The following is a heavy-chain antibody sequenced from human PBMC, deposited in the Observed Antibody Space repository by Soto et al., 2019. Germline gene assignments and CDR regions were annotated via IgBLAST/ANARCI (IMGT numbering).Heavy chain of an antibody. Sequence: QVQLQESGPGLVKPSETLSLTCTVSGGSISSYYWSWIRQPPGKGLEWIGYIYYSGSTNYNPSLKSRVTISVDTSKNQFSLKLSSVTAADTAVYYCARAIEHIDYWGQGTLVTVSS. CDR1: GGSISSYY. V-gene: IGHV4-59*01. CDR3: ARAIEHIDY. J-gene: IGHJ4*02. CDR2: IYYSGST.